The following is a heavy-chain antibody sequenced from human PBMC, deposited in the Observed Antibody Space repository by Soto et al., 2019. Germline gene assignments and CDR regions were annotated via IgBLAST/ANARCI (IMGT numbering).Heavy chain of an antibody. D-gene: IGHD3-3*01. CDR2: ITHGGST. CDR1: GGSFSSYS. J-gene: IGHJ6*02. CDR3: ARARFDSWSHIYYGLDV. V-gene: IGHV4-34*01. Sequence: SETLSRTCVVYGGSFSSYSWTWRRQSPGKGLEWIGEITHGGSTDYNPALKSRLVMSVDTSKSQFSLRVTSVTAADAAVYFCARARFDSWSHIYYGLDVWGQGTTVTVS.